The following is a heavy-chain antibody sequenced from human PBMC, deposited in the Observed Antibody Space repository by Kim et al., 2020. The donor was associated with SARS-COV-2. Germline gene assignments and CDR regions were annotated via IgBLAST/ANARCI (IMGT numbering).Heavy chain of an antibody. CDR3: AREPPYGSGSPLGWFDP. Sequence: SETLSLTCTVSGGSISSSSYYWGWIRQPPGKGLEWIGSIYYSGSTYYNPSLKSRVTISVDTSKNQFSLKLSSVTAADTAVYYCAREPPYGSGSPLGWFDPWGQGTLVTVSS. CDR1: GGSISSSSYY. CDR2: IYYSGST. D-gene: IGHD3-10*01. J-gene: IGHJ5*02. V-gene: IGHV4-39*07.